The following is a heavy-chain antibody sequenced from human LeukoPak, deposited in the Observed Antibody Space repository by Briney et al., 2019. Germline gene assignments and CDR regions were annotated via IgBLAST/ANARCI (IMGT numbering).Heavy chain of an antibody. CDR2: IYTSGST. CDR3: ARQGTQYSYGYNWFDP. Sequence: SETLSLTCTVSGGSISSYYWSWIRQPPGKGLEWIGYIYTSGSTNYNPSLKSRVTISVDTSKNQFSLKLSSVTAADTAVYYCARQGTQYSYGYNWFDPWGQGTLGTVSS. J-gene: IGHJ5*02. D-gene: IGHD5-18*01. V-gene: IGHV4-4*09. CDR1: GGSISSYY.